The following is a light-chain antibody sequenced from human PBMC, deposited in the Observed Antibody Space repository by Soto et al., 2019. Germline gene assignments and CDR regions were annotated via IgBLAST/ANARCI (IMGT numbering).Light chain of an antibody. J-gene: IGKJ1*01. CDR2: KAS. CDR3: QQYDTYPSTWT. Sequence: DIQLTQSPSTLSASVGDRVTITCRASQSISNWLAWYQQKLGKAPRLLIYKASTLESGVPSRFSGSGSGTEFTLTVSSLQPDDFATYYCQQYDTYPSTWTFGQGTKV. V-gene: IGKV1-5*03. CDR1: QSISNW.